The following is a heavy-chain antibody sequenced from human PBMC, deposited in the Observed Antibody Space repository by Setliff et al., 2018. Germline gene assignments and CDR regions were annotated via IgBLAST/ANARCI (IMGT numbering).Heavy chain of an antibody. Sequence: GESLKISCAASGFTFNNAWMTWVRQAPGKGLEWVGRIKSKTDGGATDYAAPVKGRFTISRDDSKNTLYLQMNGLKTEDTAVYYCTTLPRNYDFWSSSYYYYMDVWGKGTTVTVSS. D-gene: IGHD3-3*01. CDR2: IKSKTDGGAT. J-gene: IGHJ6*03. CDR1: GFTFNNAW. CDR3: TTLPRNYDFWSSSYYYYMDV. V-gene: IGHV3-15*01.